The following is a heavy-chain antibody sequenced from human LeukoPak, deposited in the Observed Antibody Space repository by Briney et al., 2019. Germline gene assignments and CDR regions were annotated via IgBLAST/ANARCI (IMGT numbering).Heavy chain of an antibody. CDR2: INTDGSSA. V-gene: IGHV3-74*01. D-gene: IGHD6-13*01. CDR3: ARDRAASDLDY. CDR1: GFTFSSYW. J-gene: IGHJ4*02. Sequence: QAGGSLRLSCAASGFTFSSYWMYWVRQAPGKGLMWVSRINTDGSSAAYADSVKGRFTISRDNAKNTLYLQMSGLRAEDTAVYYCARDRAASDLDYWGQGTLVTVSS.